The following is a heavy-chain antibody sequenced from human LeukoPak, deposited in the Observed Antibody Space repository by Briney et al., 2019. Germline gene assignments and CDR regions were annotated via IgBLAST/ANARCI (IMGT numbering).Heavy chain of an antibody. D-gene: IGHD5-24*01. CDR3: ARVRDGYTNWFDP. J-gene: IGHJ5*02. CDR2: IYYSGSS. CDR1: GGSISSYY. Sequence: SETLSLTCTVSGGSISSYYWSWIRQPPGKGLEWIGYIYYSGSSSYNPSLKSRVTMSVDTSKNQFSLKLNSVTAADTAVYYCARVRDGYTNWFDPWGQGTLVTVSS. V-gene: IGHV4-59*01.